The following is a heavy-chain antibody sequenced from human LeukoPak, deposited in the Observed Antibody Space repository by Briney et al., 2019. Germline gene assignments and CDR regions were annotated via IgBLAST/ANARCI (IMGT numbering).Heavy chain of an antibody. CDR2: ISGSGGST. V-gene: IGHV3-23*01. CDR1: GFTFSSYA. Sequence: GGSLRLSCAASGFTFSSYAMSWVRQATGKGLEWVSAISGSGGSTYYADSVKGRFTISRDNSKNTLYLQMNSLRAEDTAVYYCAKDRVVITWTTPDYWGQGTLVTVSS. D-gene: IGHD3-22*01. CDR3: AKDRVVITWTTPDY. J-gene: IGHJ4*02.